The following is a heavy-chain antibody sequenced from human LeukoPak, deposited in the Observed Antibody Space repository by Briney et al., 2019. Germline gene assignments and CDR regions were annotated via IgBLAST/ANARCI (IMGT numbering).Heavy chain of an antibody. CDR2: ISWNSGSI. Sequence: PGGSLRLSCAASGFTFDDYAMHWVRQAPGKGLEWVSGISWNSGSIGYADSVKGRFTISRDNAKNSLYLQMNSLRAEDMALYYCAKGALGDVSEEFDYWGQGTLVTVSS. D-gene: IGHD3-10*01. J-gene: IGHJ4*02. CDR3: AKGALGDVSEEFDY. V-gene: IGHV3-9*03. CDR1: GFTFDDYA.